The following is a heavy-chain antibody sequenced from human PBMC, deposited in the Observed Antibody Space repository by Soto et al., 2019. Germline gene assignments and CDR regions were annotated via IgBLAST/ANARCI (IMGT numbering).Heavy chain of an antibody. Sequence: PGGSLRLSCAASGFTFRNYDMSWVRQAPGKGLEWVSAISSRGDGPYYTESVRGRFTISRDNSKNTLYLQMNSLRAEDTALYYCTSGSPASGAHWGQGTLVTVSS. D-gene: IGHD2-2*01. CDR3: TSGSPASGAH. V-gene: IGHV3-23*01. CDR2: ISSRGDGP. CDR1: GFTFRNYD. J-gene: IGHJ4*02.